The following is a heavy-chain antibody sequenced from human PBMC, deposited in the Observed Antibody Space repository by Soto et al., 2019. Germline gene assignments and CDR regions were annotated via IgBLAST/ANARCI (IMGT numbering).Heavy chain of an antibody. CDR3: ARGGTTVTTSIYNWFVP. CDR2: IIPNFGTA. Sequence: QVQLVQSGAEVKKPGSSVKVSCKASGGTFSSYAISWVRQAPGQGLEWMGGIIPNFGTANYAQKFQGRDTITADESTSTAYMELSSLRSEDTAVYYCARGGTTVTTSIYNWFVPWGQGTLVTVSS. V-gene: IGHV1-69*01. CDR1: GGTFSSYA. D-gene: IGHD4-17*01. J-gene: IGHJ5*02.